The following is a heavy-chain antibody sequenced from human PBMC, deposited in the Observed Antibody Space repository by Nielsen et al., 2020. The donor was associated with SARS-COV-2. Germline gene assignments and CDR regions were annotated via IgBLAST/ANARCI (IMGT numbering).Heavy chain of an antibody. CDR3: ATENVDKRDYGLDV. Sequence: GGSLRLSCAASGFTFSLYAIHWVRQTPGKGLEWVSVISYDGSKQYYADSVKGRFTISRDNAKNSLYLQMNSLRAEDTAVYYCATENVDKRDYGLDVWGQGTTVTVSS. J-gene: IGHJ6*02. CDR1: GFTFSLYA. CDR2: ISYDGSKQ. D-gene: IGHD5-12*01. V-gene: IGHV3-30*04.